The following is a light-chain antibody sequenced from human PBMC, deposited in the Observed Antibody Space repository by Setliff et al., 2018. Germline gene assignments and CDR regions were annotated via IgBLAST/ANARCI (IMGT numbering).Light chain of an antibody. CDR3: SSYTTRTSLDV. V-gene: IGLV2-8*01. Sequence: QSALTQHPYASGSPGQSLTISCAGSSRDIGAYNYVSWYQQHPGKAPRLIIYEVTKRPSGFPDRFSGSKSGNAASLTVSGLQAEDEAEYYCSSYTTRTSLDVFGTGTKVTVL. CDR1: SRDIGAYNY. CDR2: EVT. J-gene: IGLJ1*01.